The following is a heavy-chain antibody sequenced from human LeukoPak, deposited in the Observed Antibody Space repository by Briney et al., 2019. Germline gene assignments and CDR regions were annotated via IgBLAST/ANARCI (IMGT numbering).Heavy chain of an antibody. J-gene: IGHJ4*02. CDR3: ARDSGFCSSRSCSLGY. CDR2: ISSSSSYI. V-gene: IGHV3-21*01. D-gene: IGHD2-15*01. Sequence: PGGSLRLSCAASGFTLSIYTMNWVRQAPGKGLDWVSSISSSSSYIYYADSVKGRFTISRDNAKNSLYLQMNSLRAEDTAVYYCARDSGFCSSRSCSLGYWGQGTLVTVSS. CDR1: GFTLSIYT.